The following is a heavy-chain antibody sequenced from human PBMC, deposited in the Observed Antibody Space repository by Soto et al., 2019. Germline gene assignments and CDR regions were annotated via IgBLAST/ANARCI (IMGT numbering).Heavy chain of an antibody. CDR1: DGYSGIYY. J-gene: IGHJ4*02. V-gene: IGHV4-59*08. CDR3: ARRYRSCLDY. Sequence: SEPLRDTCTVSDGYSGIYYWSRIRQPPGKVLEWIGYIYYSGSTNYNPSLKSRVTISVDTSKNQFSLKLSSVTAAYTEVYYCARRYRSCLDYWGQGTLVTVS. CDR2: IYYSGST. D-gene: IGHD2-2*01.